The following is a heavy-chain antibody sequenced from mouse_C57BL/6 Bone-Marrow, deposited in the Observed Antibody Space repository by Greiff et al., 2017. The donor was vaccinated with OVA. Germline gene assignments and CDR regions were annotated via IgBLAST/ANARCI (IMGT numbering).Heavy chain of an antibody. D-gene: IGHD1-1*01. CDR1: GFTFSSYG. CDR2: ISSGGSYT. Sequence: EVMLVESGGDLVKPGGSLKLSCAASGFTFSSYGMSWVRQTPDKRLEWVATISSGGSYTYYPDSVKGRFTISRDNAKNTLYLQMSSLKSEDTAMYYCATTPITTVVATGVDYWGQGTTRTVSS. V-gene: IGHV5-6*01. CDR3: ATTPITTVVATGVDY. J-gene: IGHJ2*01.